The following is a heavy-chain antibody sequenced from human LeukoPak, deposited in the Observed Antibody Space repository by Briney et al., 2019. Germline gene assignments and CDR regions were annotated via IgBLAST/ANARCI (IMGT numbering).Heavy chain of an antibody. CDR1: GGSISSGGYS. J-gene: IGHJ3*02. CDR3: ARSSAAGGGAFDI. Sequence: PSETLSLTCAVSGGSISSGGYSWSWIRQPPGKGLEWIGYIYYSGSTYYNPSLKSRVTISVDTSKNQFSLKLSSVTAADTAVYYCARSSAAGGGAFDIWGQGTMVTVSS. D-gene: IGHD6-13*01. CDR2: IYYSGST. V-gene: IGHV4-30-4*07.